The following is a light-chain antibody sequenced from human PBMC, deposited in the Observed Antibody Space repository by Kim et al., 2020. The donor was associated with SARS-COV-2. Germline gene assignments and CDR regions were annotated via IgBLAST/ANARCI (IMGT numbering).Light chain of an antibody. CDR3: SSYTSSSTLV. CDR2: DVS. CDR1: RGDVGGYNY. V-gene: IGLV2-14*03. Sequence: GQSITISCTGTRGDVGGYNYVSLYQQHPGKAPKLMIYDVSNRPSGVSNRFSGSKSGNTASLTISGLQAEDEADYYCSSYTSSSTLVFGGGTQLTVL. J-gene: IGLJ2*01.